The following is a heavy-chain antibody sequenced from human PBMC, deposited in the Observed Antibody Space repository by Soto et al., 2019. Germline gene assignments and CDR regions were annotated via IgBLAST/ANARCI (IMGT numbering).Heavy chain of an antibody. CDR1: GYSISSGYY. CDR2: IYHSGST. J-gene: IGHJ6*02. V-gene: IGHV4-38-2*01. Sequence: SETLSLTCAVSGYSISSGYYWGWIRQPPGKGLEWIGSIYHSGSTYYNPSLKSRVTISVDTSKNQFSLKLSSVTAADTAVYYCARTRTYSSSWFGRADYYYYGMDAWGQGTTVTVSS. D-gene: IGHD6-13*01. CDR3: ARTRTYSSSWFGRADYYYYGMDA.